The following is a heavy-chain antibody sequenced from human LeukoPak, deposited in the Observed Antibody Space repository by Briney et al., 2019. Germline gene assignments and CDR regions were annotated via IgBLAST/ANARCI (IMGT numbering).Heavy chain of an antibody. D-gene: IGHD3-10*01. CDR2: IHSGESP. CDR3: ARHPPLVRGSVESAFDI. V-gene: IGHV4-38-2*01. Sequence: SETLSLTCAVSGYSISSGYFWGWIRQPPGKGLEWITIIHSGESPYYSPSLESRVTISVDTSKDEFSLNLSSVTAADTAVYYCARHPPLVRGSVESAFDIWGQGTMVTVSS. J-gene: IGHJ3*02. CDR1: GYSISSGYF.